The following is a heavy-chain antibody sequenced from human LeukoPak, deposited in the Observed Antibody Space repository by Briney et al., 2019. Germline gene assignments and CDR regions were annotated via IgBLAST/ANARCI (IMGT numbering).Heavy chain of an antibody. CDR2: ISYDGRNK. CDR3: ARAYDSSGYYRSYFDY. D-gene: IGHD3-22*01. Sequence: GGSLRLSCAASVFTFSNYAMHWVRQAPGKGLEWVTVISYDGRNKYYADPVKGRVTISRDNSKNTVYLQMNSLRAEDTAVYYCARAYDSSGYYRSYFDYWGQGTLVTVSS. V-gene: IGHV3-30*04. CDR1: VFTFSNYA. J-gene: IGHJ4*02.